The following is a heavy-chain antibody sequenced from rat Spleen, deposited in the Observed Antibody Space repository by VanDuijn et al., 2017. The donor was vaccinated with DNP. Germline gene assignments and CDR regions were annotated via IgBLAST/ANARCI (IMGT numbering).Heavy chain of an antibody. J-gene: IGHJ2*01. CDR1: GFIFSNYW. V-gene: IGHV4-2*01. Sequence: EVQLVESGGGPVQPGRSLKLSCVASGFIFSNYWMGWVRQAPGKGLEWIGVINKDSSRIHYNTSLRDKFTISRDNVQNTLYLQTSTLGSEDTAIYFCTRRIYYYDGTPGYFDYWGQGVMVTVSS. CDR3: TRRIYYYDGTPGYFDY. CDR2: INKDSSRI. D-gene: IGHD1-12*02.